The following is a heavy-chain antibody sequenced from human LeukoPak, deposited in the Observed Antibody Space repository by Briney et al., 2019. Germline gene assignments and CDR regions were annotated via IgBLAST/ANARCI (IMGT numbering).Heavy chain of an antibody. V-gene: IGHV3-30-3*01. D-gene: IGHD3-22*01. CDR1: GFTFSYYP. CDR3: ARGPYYDGSGYDFDY. CDR2: ISYAGSKI. J-gene: IGHJ4*02. Sequence: GGSLRLSCAASGFTFSYYPMHWVRQAPGKGLEWVATISYAGSKIYYADSVKGRFTISRDNSKDTLYLQMNSLRTEDTAVYYCARGPYYDGSGYDFDYWGQGTLVTVSS.